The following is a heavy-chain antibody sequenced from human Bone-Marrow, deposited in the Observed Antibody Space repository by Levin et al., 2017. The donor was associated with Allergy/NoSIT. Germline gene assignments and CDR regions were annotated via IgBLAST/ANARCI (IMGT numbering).Heavy chain of an antibody. CDR2: VHTDGSSP. J-gene: IGHJ4*02. V-gene: IGHV3-74*01. CDR1: GFTFSSHW. D-gene: IGHD4-11*01. Sequence: PGGPLRLSCAAPGFTFSSHWMHWVRQAPGKGLVWVSRVHTDGSSPTYADSVKGRFTISRDNAQKKLYLQMNSLTADDTAVYYCARATRETTVTALDYWGQGTLVTVSS. CDR3: ARATRETTVTALDY.